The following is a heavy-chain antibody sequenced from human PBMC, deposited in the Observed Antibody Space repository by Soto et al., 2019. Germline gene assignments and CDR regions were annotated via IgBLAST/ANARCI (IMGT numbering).Heavy chain of an antibody. CDR3: AKYCSSDVCFDY. CDR2: ISGSGDTK. CDR1: VFTFSSCS. J-gene: IGHJ4*02. V-gene: IGHV3-48*02. Sequence: GGSLRLSCASSVFTFSSCSINWLRQAPGKGLEWVSFISGSGDTKYYADSVKGRFTISRDNAKNSLYLQMSSLRDEDTAVYYCAKYCSSDVCFDYWGQGTLVTVSS. D-gene: IGHD2-8*01.